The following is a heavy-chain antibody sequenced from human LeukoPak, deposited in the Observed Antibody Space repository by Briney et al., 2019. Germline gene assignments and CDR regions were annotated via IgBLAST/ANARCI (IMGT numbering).Heavy chain of an antibody. V-gene: IGHV4-34*01. Sequence: NPSETLSLTCAVYGGSFSGYYWSWIRQPPGKGQEWIGEINHSGSTNYNPSLKSRVTISVDTSKNQFSLKLSSVTAADTALYYCARDRGSSWYVVFYYGGQGTLVTVSS. D-gene: IGHD6-13*01. CDR2: INHSGST. J-gene: IGHJ4*02. CDR3: ARDRGSSWYVVFYY. CDR1: GGSFSGYY.